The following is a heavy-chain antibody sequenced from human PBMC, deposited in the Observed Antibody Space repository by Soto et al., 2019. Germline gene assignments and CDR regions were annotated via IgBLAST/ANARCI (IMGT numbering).Heavy chain of an antibody. Sequence: QVQLVQSGAEVKKPGASVKVSCKASGYTFTSYDINWVRQATGQGLEWMGWMNPNSGNTGYAHKFQGRVTMTRNTAISTAYMELSSLRSYDTAVYYCARSVEWLASFDYWGQGTLVTVSS. CDR1: GYTFTSYD. CDR2: MNPNSGNT. J-gene: IGHJ4*02. V-gene: IGHV1-8*01. CDR3: ARSVEWLASFDY. D-gene: IGHD6-19*01.